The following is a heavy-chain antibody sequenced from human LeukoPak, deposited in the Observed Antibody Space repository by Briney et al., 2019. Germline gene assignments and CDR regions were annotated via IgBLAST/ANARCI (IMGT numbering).Heavy chain of an antibody. Sequence: SETLSLTCAVYGGSFSGYYWSWIRQPPGKGLEWIGEINHSGSTNYNPSLKSRVTISVDTSKNQFSLKLSSVTAADTAVYYCARGGGSIYYYYGMDVWGQGTTVTVSS. CDR1: GGSFSGYY. CDR2: INHSGST. CDR3: ARGGGSIYYYYGMDV. D-gene: IGHD4-23*01. J-gene: IGHJ6*02. V-gene: IGHV4-34*01.